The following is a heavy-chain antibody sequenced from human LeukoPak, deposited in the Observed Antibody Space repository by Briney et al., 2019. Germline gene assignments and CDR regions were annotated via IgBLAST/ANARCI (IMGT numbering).Heavy chain of an antibody. CDR2: IKQDGSEK. CDR3: AREHSNNYYYNYGMDV. J-gene: IGHJ6*02. Sequence: PGGSLRPSCAASGFTFSSYWMSWVRQAPGKGLEWVANIKQDGSEKYYVDSVKGRFTISRDNAKNSLYLQMNSLRAEDTSVYYCAREHSNNYYYNYGMDVWGQGTTVTVSS. V-gene: IGHV3-7*03. D-gene: IGHD6-13*01. CDR1: GFTFSSYW.